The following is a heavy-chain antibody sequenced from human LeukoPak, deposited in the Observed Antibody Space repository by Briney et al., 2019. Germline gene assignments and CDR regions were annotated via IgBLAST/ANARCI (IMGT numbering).Heavy chain of an antibody. Sequence: PGGSLRLSCAASGFTFSSSSMSWVRQAPGKGLEWVSVISGSGGSTDYADSVKGRFTISRDSSKNTLYLQINSLRAEDTAVYYCAKGSGWYVWGQGTLVTVSS. CDR1: GFTFSSSS. CDR3: AKGSGWYV. CDR2: ISGSGGST. D-gene: IGHD6-19*01. V-gene: IGHV3-23*01. J-gene: IGHJ4*02.